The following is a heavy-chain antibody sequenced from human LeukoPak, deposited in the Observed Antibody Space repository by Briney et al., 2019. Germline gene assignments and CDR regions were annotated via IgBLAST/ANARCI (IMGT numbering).Heavy chain of an antibody. V-gene: IGHV4-34*01. Sequence: SETLSLTCAVYGGSFSGYYWSWIRQPPGKGLEWIGEINHSGSTNYNPSLESRVTISVDTSKNQFSLKLSSVTAADTAVYYCARWEFYGSGSYNYWGQGTLVTVSS. D-gene: IGHD3-10*01. CDR2: INHSGST. CDR3: ARWEFYGSGSYNY. J-gene: IGHJ4*02. CDR1: GGSFSGYY.